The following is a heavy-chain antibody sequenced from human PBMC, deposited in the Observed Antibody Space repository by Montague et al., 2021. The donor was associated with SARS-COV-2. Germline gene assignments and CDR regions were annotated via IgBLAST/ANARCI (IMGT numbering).Heavy chain of an antibody. CDR3: ARGAYHDLYYYYHGMDV. D-gene: IGHD2-2*01. Sequence: CAISGDSASSKSAAWNWIRQSPSRGLEWLGRTYYRSQWYEDYAVSVKGRITIKPDTSKNQLSLHLQSVSPDDTALYYCARGAYHDLYYYYHGMDVWGRGTTVSVSS. J-gene: IGHJ6*02. CDR2: TYYRSQWYE. V-gene: IGHV6-1*01. CDR1: GDSASSKSAA.